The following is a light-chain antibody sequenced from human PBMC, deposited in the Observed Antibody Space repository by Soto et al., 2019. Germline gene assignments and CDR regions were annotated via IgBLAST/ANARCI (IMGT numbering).Light chain of an antibody. Sequence: EIEMTQSPSTLSGSVGDRVTITCRASQTISSWLAWYQQKPGKAPKLLIYKASTLTSGVPSRFSGSGSGTEFTLTISSLQPDDFAPYSCQHYNSYSQPFGGGTKVELK. V-gene: IGKV1-5*03. CDR2: KAS. CDR1: QTISSW. J-gene: IGKJ4*02. CDR3: QHYNSYSQP.